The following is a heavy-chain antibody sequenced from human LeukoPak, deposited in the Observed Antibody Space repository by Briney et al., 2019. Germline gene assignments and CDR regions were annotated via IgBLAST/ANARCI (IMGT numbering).Heavy chain of an antibody. CDR3: ARELTADQPYGDYPIYYYYGMDV. D-gene: IGHD4-17*01. J-gene: IGHJ6*02. V-gene: IGHV1-18*01. Sequence: GASVTVSCKASGYTFTSYGISWVRQAPGQGLEWMGWISAYNGNTNYAQKLQGRVTMTTDTSTSTAYMELRSLRSDDTAVYYCARELTADQPYGDYPIYYYYGMDVWGQGTTVTVSS. CDR2: ISAYNGNT. CDR1: GYTFTSYG.